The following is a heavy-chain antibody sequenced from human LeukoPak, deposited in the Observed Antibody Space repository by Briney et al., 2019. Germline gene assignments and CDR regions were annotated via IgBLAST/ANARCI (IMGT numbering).Heavy chain of an antibody. Sequence: GASVKVSCKASGYTFTGYYMHWVRQALGQGLEWMGWINPNSGGTNYARKFQGRVTMTRDTSISTAYMELSRLRSDDTAVYYCARGFRIAAAGTTWGQGTLVTVSS. CDR1: GYTFTGYY. CDR2: INPNSGGT. CDR3: ARGFRIAAAGTT. J-gene: IGHJ4*02. V-gene: IGHV1-2*02. D-gene: IGHD6-13*01.